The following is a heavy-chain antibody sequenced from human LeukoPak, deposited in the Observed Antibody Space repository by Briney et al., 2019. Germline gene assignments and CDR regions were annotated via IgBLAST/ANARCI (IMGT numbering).Heavy chain of an antibody. CDR3: ARVVKPLWEATVTPLHY. CDR2: INPNSGGT. D-gene: IGHD4-11*01. V-gene: IGHV1-2*02. Sequence: GASVMVSCKASGYTFTGYYMHWVRQAPGQGLEWMGWINPNSGGTNYAQKFQGRVTMTRDTSISTAYMELSRLRSDDTAVYYCARVVKPLWEATVTPLHYWGQGTLVTVSS. J-gene: IGHJ4*02. CDR1: GYTFTGYY.